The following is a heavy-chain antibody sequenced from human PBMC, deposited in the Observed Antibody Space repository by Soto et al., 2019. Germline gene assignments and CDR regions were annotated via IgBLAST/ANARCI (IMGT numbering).Heavy chain of an antibody. J-gene: IGHJ4*02. CDR3: ARGGIHHLYY. Sequence: EVQLLESGGGLVQPGGSLRLSCAASGFTFSSYAMSWVRQAPGKGLEWVSAISGSGGSIYYADAVRGRFTISRDNAKRSLYLQMDSLRGEDTAVYYCARGGIHHLYYWGQGTLVTVSP. CDR2: ISGSGGSI. D-gene: IGHD5-18*01. CDR1: GFTFSSYA. V-gene: IGHV3-23*01.